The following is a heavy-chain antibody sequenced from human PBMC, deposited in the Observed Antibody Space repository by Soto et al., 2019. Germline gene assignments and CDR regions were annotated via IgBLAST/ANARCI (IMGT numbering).Heavy chain of an antibody. V-gene: IGHV4-34*01. CDR2: INHSGGT. J-gene: IGHJ3*02. Sequence: TSETLSLTXAVYGGSFSGYYWSWIRQPQGKGLEWIGEINHSGGTNYNPSLKSRVTISVDTSKNQFSLKLSSVTAAETAVYYCARRKQWLVRGAAFDIWGQGTMVTVSS. CDR1: GGSFSGYY. D-gene: IGHD6-19*01. CDR3: ARRKQWLVRGAAFDI.